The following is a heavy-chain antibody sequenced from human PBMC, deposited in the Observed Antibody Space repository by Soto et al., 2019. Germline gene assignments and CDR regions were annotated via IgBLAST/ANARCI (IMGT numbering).Heavy chain of an antibody. CDR1: GFTFSSYA. V-gene: IGHV3-30-3*01. CDR3: ARVDGMDV. Sequence: LRLSCAASGFTFSSYAMHWVRQAPGKGLEWVAVISYDGSNKYYADSVKGRFTISRDNSKNTLYLQMNSLRAEDTAVYYCARVDGMDVWGQGTTVTVSS. J-gene: IGHJ6*02. CDR2: ISYDGSNK.